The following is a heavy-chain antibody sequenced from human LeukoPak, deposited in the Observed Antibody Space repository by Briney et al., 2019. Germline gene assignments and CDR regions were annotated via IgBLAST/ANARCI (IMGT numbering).Heavy chain of an antibody. V-gene: IGHV3-9*01. D-gene: IGHD2-15*01. J-gene: IGHJ4*02. Sequence: GGSLRLSCAASGFTFDDYAMHWVRQAPGKGLEWVSGISWNSGSIGYADSVKGRFTISRDNAKNSLYLQMNSLRAEDTALYYCAKSGHCNGGSCYLVFDYWGQGTLVTVSS. CDR3: AKSGHCNGGSCYLVFDY. CDR2: ISWNSGSI. CDR1: GFTFDDYA.